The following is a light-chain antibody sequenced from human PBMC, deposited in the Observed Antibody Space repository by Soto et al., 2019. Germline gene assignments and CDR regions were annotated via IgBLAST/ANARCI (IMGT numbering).Light chain of an antibody. CDR2: AAS. J-gene: IGKJ1*01. CDR1: QSISSY. V-gene: IGKV1-39*01. CDR3: QQYKDYTWT. Sequence: DIQMTQSPSSLSASVGDRVTITCRASQSISSYLNWYQQKPGKAPKLLIYAASSLQSGVPSRFSGSGSGTDFTLTISSLQPEDFATFYCQQYKDYTWTFGQGTKVDIK.